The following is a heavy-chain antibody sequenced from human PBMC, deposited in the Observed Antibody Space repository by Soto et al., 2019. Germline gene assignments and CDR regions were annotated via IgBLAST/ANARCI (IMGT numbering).Heavy chain of an antibody. J-gene: IGHJ5*02. CDR2: ISGSGDTT. V-gene: IGHV3-23*01. Sequence: PGGSLRLSCGASGFSFSTYGMSWVRQAPGKGLEWVSGISGSGDTTYYADSVKGRFTISRDNSKNTLYLQMNTLRAEDTAVYYCAKFGAVEGYCSGGSCFHHWFDPWGQGTLVTVSS. D-gene: IGHD2-15*01. CDR1: GFSFSTYG. CDR3: AKFGAVEGYCSGGSCFHHWFDP.